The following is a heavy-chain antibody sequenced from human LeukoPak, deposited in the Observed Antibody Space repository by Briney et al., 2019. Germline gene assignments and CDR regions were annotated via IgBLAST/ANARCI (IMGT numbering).Heavy chain of an antibody. V-gene: IGHV3-23*01. J-gene: IGHJ4*02. CDR2: ISGSGGNT. Sequence: GGSLRLSCAASGFTFSRYAMSWVRQSPGKGLEWVSAISGSGGNTYSADSVKGRCTISRDNSLQTLFLHVNSLRAEDTAVYYCARGMSANSGYLELEYWGQGALVTVST. CDR1: GFTFSRYA. D-gene: IGHD3-22*01. CDR3: ARGMSANSGYLELEY.